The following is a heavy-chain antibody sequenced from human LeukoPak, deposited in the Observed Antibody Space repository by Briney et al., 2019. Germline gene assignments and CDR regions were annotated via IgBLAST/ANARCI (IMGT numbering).Heavy chain of an antibody. Sequence: GGSLRLSCAASGLTVSSNYMSWVRQAPGKGLEWVSLIYSGSSTYYADSVKGRFTISRDKSKNTLYLQMSSLRVEDTAVYYCAMGAIVTTIDYWGQGTLVTVSS. CDR2: IYSGSST. CDR3: AMGAIVTTIDY. D-gene: IGHD5-12*01. V-gene: IGHV3-66*01. J-gene: IGHJ4*02. CDR1: GLTVSSNY.